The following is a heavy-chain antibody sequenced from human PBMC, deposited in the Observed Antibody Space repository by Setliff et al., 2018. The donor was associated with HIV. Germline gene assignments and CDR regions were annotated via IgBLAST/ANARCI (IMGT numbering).Heavy chain of an antibody. CDR2: IYYTGAT. D-gene: IGHD5-12*01. V-gene: IGHV4-59*01. CDR3: ARGKSGSYDAYDM. CDR1: GDSISSYY. Sequence: SETLSLTCTVSGDSISSYYWTWIRQSPAKGLEWIGYIYYTGATNYNPSLKSRLTISLDTSKRQFSLILNSVTAADTAVYYCARGKSGSYDAYDMWGQGTMVT. J-gene: IGHJ3*02.